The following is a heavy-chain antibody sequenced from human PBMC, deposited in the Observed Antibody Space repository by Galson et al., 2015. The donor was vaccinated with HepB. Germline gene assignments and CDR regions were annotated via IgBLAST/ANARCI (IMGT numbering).Heavy chain of an antibody. CDR2: INPNSGAT. V-gene: IGHV1-2*02. J-gene: IGHJ4*01. Sequence: SVKVSCKASGYTFSDYFFYWVRQAPGQGLEWMGYINPNSGATNYAQNFQGRVTMTRDTSISTAYMELARVRSDDTAIYYCAKSRSPTEATSITLLGAVTLDYWGHGTLVTVSS. CDR1: GYTFSDYF. D-gene: IGHD3-3*01. CDR3: AKSRSPTEATSITLLGAVTLDY.